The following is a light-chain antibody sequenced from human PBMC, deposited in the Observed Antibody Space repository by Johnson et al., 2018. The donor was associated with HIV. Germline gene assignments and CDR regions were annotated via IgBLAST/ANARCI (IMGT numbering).Light chain of an antibody. CDR2: DNN. V-gene: IGLV1-51*01. CDR1: SSNIGNNY. J-gene: IGLJ1*01. CDR3: GTWGGF. Sequence: QSVLTQPPSVSAAPGQKVTISCSGSSSNIGNNYVSWYQQFPGTAPKLVIYDNNKRPSGIPDRFSGSKSGTSATLGITGLQTGDEADYYCGTWGGFFGTGTKVTVL.